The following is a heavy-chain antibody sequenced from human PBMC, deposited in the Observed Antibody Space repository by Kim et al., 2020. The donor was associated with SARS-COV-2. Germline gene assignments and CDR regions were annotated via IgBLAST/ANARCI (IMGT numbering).Heavy chain of an antibody. V-gene: IGHV1-69*13. CDR2: IIPIFGTA. J-gene: IGHJ4*02. CDR1: GGTFSSYA. D-gene: IGHD3-9*01. Sequence: SVKVSCKASGGTFSSYAISWVRQAPGQGLEWMGGIIPIFGTANYAQKFQGRVTITADESTSTAYMELSSLRSEDTAVYYCARALDILTGDFDYWGQGTLVTVSS. CDR3: ARALDILTGDFDY.